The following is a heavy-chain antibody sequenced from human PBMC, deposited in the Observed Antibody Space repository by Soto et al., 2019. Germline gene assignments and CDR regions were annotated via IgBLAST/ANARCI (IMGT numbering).Heavy chain of an antibody. CDR1: GFTFSSYE. J-gene: IGHJ6*02. Sequence: GGSLRLSCAASGFTFSSYEMNWVRQAPGKGLEWVSYISSSGSTIYYADSVKGRFTISRDNAKNSLYLQMNSLRAEDTAVYYCARVIGSGWYYYYYGMDVWGQGTTVTVSS. V-gene: IGHV3-48*03. D-gene: IGHD6-19*01. CDR3: ARVIGSGWYYYYYGMDV. CDR2: ISSSGSTI.